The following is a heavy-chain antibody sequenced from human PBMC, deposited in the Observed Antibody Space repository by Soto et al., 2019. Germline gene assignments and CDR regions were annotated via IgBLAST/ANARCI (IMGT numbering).Heavy chain of an antibody. D-gene: IGHD1-26*01. CDR3: ARDKPPAGTLYYYYYYYMDV. Sequence: GGSLRLSCAASGFTFSDYYMSWIRQAPGKGLEWVSYISSSGSIIYNADSVKGRFTISRDNAKNSLYLQMNSLRAEDTAVYYCARDKPPAGTLYYYYYYYMDVWGKGTTVTVSS. CDR2: ISSSGSII. J-gene: IGHJ6*03. CDR1: GFTFSDYY. V-gene: IGHV3-11*01.